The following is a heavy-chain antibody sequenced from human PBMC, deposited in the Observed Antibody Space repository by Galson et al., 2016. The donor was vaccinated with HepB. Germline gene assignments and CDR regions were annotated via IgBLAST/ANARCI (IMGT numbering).Heavy chain of an antibody. CDR3: WDNDAFDI. D-gene: IGHD1-26*01. CDR1: GFTFSSSG. Sequence: SLRLSCAASGFTFSSSGMQWVRQGPGKGLEWVALIWHDGSNKYYADSVKGRFTISRDNSKNTLYLQVNSLRAEDAAVYSSWDNDAFDIWGQGPMVTVSS. V-gene: IGHV3-33*01. CDR2: IWHDGSNK. J-gene: IGHJ3*02.